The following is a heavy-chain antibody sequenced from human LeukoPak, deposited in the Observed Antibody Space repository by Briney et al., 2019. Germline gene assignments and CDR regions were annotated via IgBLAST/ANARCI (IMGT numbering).Heavy chain of an antibody. Sequence: GGSLRLSCAASGFTFSSYSMNWVRQAPGKGLEWVSSISSSSSYIYYADSVKGRFTISRDNAKNSLYLQMNSLRAEDTAVYYCARDSLPASYSSGWYDFFDYWGQRTLVTVSS. CDR1: GFTFSSYS. J-gene: IGHJ4*02. D-gene: IGHD6-19*01. CDR2: ISSSSSYI. CDR3: ARDSLPASYSSGWYDFFDY. V-gene: IGHV3-21*01.